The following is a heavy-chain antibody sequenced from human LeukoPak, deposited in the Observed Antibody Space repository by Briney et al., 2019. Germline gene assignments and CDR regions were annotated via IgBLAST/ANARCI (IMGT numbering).Heavy chain of an antibody. CDR3: ARLAGDTIASAGADY. CDR2: IIPILGIA. J-gene: IGHJ4*02. V-gene: IGHV1-69*02. CDR1: GGTFSSYT. Sequence: SVKVSCKASGGTFSSYTISWVRQAPGQGLEWMGRIIPILGIANYAQKFQGRVTITADKSTSTAYMELSSLRSEDTAVYYCARLAGDTIASAGADYWGQGTLVTVSS. D-gene: IGHD3-3*01.